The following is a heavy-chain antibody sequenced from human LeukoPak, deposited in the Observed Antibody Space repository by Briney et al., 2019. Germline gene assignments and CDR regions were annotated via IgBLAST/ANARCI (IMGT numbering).Heavy chain of an antibody. J-gene: IGHJ4*02. CDR1: GFTFSSYS. CDR2: ISTSNTYI. Sequence: GGSLRLSCAASGFTFSSYSMNWVRQAPGKGLEWVSFISTSNTYIHYADSVKGRFTISRDNAKNSLYLQMNSLRAEDTAVYYCARGHDTGLWSSYSYYFDYWGQGTLVTVPS. CDR3: ARGHDTGLWSSYSYYFDY. V-gene: IGHV3-21*01. D-gene: IGHD3-3*01.